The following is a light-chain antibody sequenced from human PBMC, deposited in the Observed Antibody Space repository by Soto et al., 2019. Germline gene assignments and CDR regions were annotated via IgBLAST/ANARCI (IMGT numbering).Light chain of an antibody. Sequence: QSAVTQPASVSGSPGQSITISCTGTSSDVGGYNYVSWYQQHPGKAPKLMIYEVSNRPSGVSNRFSGSKSGNTASLTISGLQAEGEADYYCSSYTSSSTPWVFGGGTKVTVL. V-gene: IGLV2-14*01. CDR1: SSDVGGYNY. J-gene: IGLJ3*02. CDR2: EVS. CDR3: SSYTSSSTPWV.